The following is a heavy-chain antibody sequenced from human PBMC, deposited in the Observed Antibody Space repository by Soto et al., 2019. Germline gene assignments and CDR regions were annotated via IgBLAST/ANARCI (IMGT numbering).Heavy chain of an antibody. CDR1: GFTFSIYA. CDR2: ISGSGGST. V-gene: IGHV3-23*01. D-gene: IGHD3-10*01. CDR3: AKEINYYGSGSYFDY. J-gene: IGHJ4*02. Sequence: WSLRLSCAASGFTFSIYAMSWVRQAPGKGLEWVSAISGSGGSTYYADSVKGRFTISRDNSKNTLYLQMNSLRAEDTAVYYCAKEINYYGSGSYFDYWGQGTLVTVSS.